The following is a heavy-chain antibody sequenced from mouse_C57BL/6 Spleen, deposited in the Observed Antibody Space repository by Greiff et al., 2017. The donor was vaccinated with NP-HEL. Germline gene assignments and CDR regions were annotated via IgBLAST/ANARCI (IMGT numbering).Heavy chain of an antibody. CDR1: GYAFSSSW. J-gene: IGHJ4*01. V-gene: IGHV1-82*01. CDR3: AIYYAMDY. Sequence: QVQLKQSGPELVKPGASEKISCKASGYAFSSSWMNWVKQRPGKGLEWIGRIYPGDGDTNYNGKFKGKATLTADKSSSTAYMQLSSLTSEDSAVYFCAIYYAMDYWGQGTSVTVSS. CDR2: IYPGDGDT.